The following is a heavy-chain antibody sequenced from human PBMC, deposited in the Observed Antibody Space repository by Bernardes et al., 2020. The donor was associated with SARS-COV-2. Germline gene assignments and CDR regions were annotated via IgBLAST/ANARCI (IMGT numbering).Heavy chain of an antibody. CDR3: ARGQVVVTATGAYYYYYYGMDV. D-gene: IGHD2-21*02. Sequence: SETLSLTCAVYGGSFSGYYWSWIRQPPGKGLEWIGEINHSGSTNYNPSLKSRVTISVDTSKNQFSLKLSSVTAADTAVYYCARGQVVVTATGAYYYYYYGMDVWGQGTTVTVSS. CDR1: GGSFSGYY. V-gene: IGHV4-34*01. J-gene: IGHJ6*02. CDR2: INHSGST.